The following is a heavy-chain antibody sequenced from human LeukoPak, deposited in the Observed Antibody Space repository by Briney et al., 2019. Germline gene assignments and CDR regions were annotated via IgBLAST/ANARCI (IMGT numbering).Heavy chain of an antibody. Sequence: GGSLRLSCAASGFTFNTYAMSWVRQAPGKGLEWVSAIRATGDITYYAESVKGRFTISRDKFKNTVLLQMNTLRAEDTAIYYCVQDCAQPCWLMGSWGQGTLVTVSS. J-gene: IGHJ5*02. D-gene: IGHD6-19*01. CDR1: GFTFNTYA. CDR3: VQDCAQPCWLMGS. CDR2: IRATGDIT. V-gene: IGHV3-23*01.